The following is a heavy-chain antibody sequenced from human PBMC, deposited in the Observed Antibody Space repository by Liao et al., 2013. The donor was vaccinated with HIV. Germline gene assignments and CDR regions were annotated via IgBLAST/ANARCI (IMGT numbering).Heavy chain of an antibody. D-gene: IGHD1-1*01. CDR3: ARYNYVGGFDY. Sequence: QVQLEQWGAGLLKPSETLSLTCAVYGGSFSGNYWSWIRQPPGKGLEWIGEINHSGSTNYNPSLKSRVTISVDTSKNQFSLKLSSVTAADTAVYYCARYNYVGGFDYWGQGALVTVSS. V-gene: IGHV4-34*01. CDR1: GGSFSGNY. J-gene: IGHJ4*02. CDR2: INHSGST.